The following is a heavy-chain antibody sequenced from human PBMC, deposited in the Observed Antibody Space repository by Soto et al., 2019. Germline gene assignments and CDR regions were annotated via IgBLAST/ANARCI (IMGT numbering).Heavy chain of an antibody. Sequence: QVQLQVSGPGLMKPSGTLSLTCAVSGGSITSNWWSWVRQPPGKGLEWIAEIFHTGSANYNPSLMGRLTISMDKSRNHLSLNLNSVTAADTAVYYCARHIAVSGTRGFDHWGQGTLVTVSS. CDR2: IFHTGSA. D-gene: IGHD2-21*01. CDR3: ARHIAVSGTRGFDH. CDR1: GGSITSNW. J-gene: IGHJ4*02. V-gene: IGHV4-4*02.